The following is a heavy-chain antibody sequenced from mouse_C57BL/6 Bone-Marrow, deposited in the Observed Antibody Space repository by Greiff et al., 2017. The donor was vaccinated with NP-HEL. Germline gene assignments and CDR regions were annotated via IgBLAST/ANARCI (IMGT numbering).Heavy chain of an antibody. V-gene: IGHV1-69*01. D-gene: IGHD1-1*01. CDR1: GYTFTSYW. Sequence: QVQLQQPGAELVMPGASVKLSCKASGYTFTSYWMHWVKQRPGQGLEWIGEIDPSDSYTNYNQKFKGKSTLTVDKSSSTAYMQLSSLTSEDSAVYYCARYGGSSLYYFDYWGQGTTLTVSS. CDR3: ARYGGSSLYYFDY. CDR2: IDPSDSYT. J-gene: IGHJ2*01.